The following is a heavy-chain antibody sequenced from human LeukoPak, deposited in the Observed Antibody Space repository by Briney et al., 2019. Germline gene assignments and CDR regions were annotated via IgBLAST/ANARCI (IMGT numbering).Heavy chain of an antibody. Sequence: ASVKVSCKASGYTFTGYYMHWVRQAPGQGLEWMGRINPNSGGTNYAQTFQGRVTMTRDTSISTAYMELSRLRSDDTAVYYCARLRYCTNGVCYGVFDYWGQGTLVTVSS. J-gene: IGHJ4*02. CDR2: INPNSGGT. V-gene: IGHV1-2*06. CDR1: GYTFTGYY. CDR3: ARLRYCTNGVCYGVFDY. D-gene: IGHD2-8*01.